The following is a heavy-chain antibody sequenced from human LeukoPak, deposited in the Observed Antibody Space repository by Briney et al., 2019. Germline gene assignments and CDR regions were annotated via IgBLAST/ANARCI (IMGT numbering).Heavy chain of an antibody. V-gene: IGHV1-2*06. CDR2: INLNSGGT. Sequence: ASVKVSCKASGYTFTGDYMHWVRQAPGQGLEWMGRINLNSGGTNYAQKFQGRVTMTRDTSISTAYMELSRLRSDDTAVYYCGAYYYDSSGHGDYWGQGTLVTVSS. CDR3: GAYYYDSSGHGDY. J-gene: IGHJ4*02. D-gene: IGHD3-22*01. CDR1: GYTFTGDY.